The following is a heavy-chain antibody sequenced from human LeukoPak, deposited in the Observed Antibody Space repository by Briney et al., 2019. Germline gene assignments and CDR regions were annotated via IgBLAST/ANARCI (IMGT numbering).Heavy chain of an antibody. CDR3: ARGAAVASPHY. CDR2: IYYSGST. D-gene: IGHD4-23*01. J-gene: IGHJ4*02. V-gene: IGHV4-39*01. CDR1: GGSISSSSYH. Sequence: SETLSLTCTVSGGSISSSSYHWGWIRQPPGKGLEWIGSIYYSGSTYYNPSLKSRVTISVDTSKNQFSLKLSSVTAADTAVYYCARGAAVASPHYWGQGTLVTVSS.